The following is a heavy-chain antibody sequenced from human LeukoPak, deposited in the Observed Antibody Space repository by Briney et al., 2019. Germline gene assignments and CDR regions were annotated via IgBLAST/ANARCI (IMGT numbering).Heavy chain of an antibody. V-gene: IGHV3-13*01. CDR1: GFSFNNYD. J-gene: IGHJ2*01. Sequence: GGSLRLSCAASGFSFNNYDIHWVRQASGKGLEWVSAIDSAGDTYYPGSVKGRFIISRENAKNSLFLQMTSLRVGDTAVYYGARRANGDYGRWYYDLWGRGTLVSVSS. CDR2: IDSAGDT. D-gene: IGHD4-17*01. CDR3: ARRANGDYGRWYYDL.